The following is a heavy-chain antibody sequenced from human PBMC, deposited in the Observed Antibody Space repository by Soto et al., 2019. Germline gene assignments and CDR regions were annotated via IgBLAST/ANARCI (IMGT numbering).Heavy chain of an antibody. D-gene: IGHD3-10*01. CDR2: IFYSGNS. CDR3: ARLSSLYYNSDYGGYYFDY. V-gene: IGHV4-31*03. CDR1: GGSIRGGDYY. J-gene: IGHJ4*02. Sequence: QVQLQESGPGLVKPSQTLSLTCTVSGGSIRGGDYYWSWIRQHPGKGLEWIGYIFYSGNSFYNPSIKSGLTISVDTSKNQFSLQLSSVTAADTAIYYCARLSSLYYNSDYGGYYFDYWGQGTLGSVSS.